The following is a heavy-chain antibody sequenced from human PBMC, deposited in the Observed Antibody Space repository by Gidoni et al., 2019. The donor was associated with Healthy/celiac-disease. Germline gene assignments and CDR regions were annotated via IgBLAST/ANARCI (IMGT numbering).Heavy chain of an antibody. CDR3: ARDSIFGVVTDYYGMDV. CDR2: ISAYNGNT. V-gene: IGHV1-18*01. D-gene: IGHD3-3*01. Sequence: QVQLVQSGAEVKKPGASVKVSCKASGYTFTSYGISWVRQAPGQGLEWMGWISAYNGNTNYAQKLQGRVTMTTDTSTSTAYMELRSLRSDDTAVYYCARDSIFGVVTDYYGMDVWGQGTTVTVSS. J-gene: IGHJ6*02. CDR1: GYTFTSYG.